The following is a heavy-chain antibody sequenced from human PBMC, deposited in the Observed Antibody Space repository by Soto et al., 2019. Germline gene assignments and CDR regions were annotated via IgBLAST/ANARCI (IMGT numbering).Heavy chain of an antibody. Sequence: ASVKVSCKASGGTFSSYAISWVRQAPGQGLEWMGGIIPIFGTANYAQKFQGRVTITADESTSTAYMELSSLRSEDTAVYYCARGGVAEGNWFDPWGQGTLVTVSS. CDR1: GGTFSSYA. D-gene: IGHD6-19*01. CDR3: ARGGVAEGNWFDP. CDR2: IIPIFGTA. V-gene: IGHV1-69*13. J-gene: IGHJ5*02.